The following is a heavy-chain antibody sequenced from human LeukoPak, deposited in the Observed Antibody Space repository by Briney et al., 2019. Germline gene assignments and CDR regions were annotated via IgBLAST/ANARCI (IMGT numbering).Heavy chain of an antibody. D-gene: IGHD3-10*01. CDR2: IYHSGSI. V-gene: IGHV4-30-2*06. CDR1: GGSITSGGYY. J-gene: IGHJ3*02. CDR3: ARGLASGGIFDI. Sequence: KTSETLSLTCTVSGGSITSGGYYWTWIRQSPGKGLEWIGNIYHSGSIKYNPSLKSRVTKSIDTAKNQFSLKLSSINDADTAVYYCARGLASGGIFDIWGQGTRVTVSS.